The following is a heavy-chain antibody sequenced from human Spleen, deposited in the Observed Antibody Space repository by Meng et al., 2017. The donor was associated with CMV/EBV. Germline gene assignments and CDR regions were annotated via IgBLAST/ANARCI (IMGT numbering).Heavy chain of an antibody. Sequence: SGFKFEEYGMSWVRPAPGKGLEWVSGINWNGGSRAYAESVKGRFTISRDNAKNSLYLQMNSLRAEDTAFYYCASAFRSRGVTASFDPWGQGTLVTVSS. D-gene: IGHD4-23*01. CDR1: GFKFEEYG. CDR2: INWNGGSR. CDR3: ASAFRSRGVTASFDP. J-gene: IGHJ5*02. V-gene: IGHV3-20*03.